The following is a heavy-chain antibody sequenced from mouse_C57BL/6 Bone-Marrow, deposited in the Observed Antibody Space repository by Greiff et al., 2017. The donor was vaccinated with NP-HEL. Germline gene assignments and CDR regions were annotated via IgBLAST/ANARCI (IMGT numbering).Heavy chain of an antibody. Sequence: VHLVESGPGLVAPSQSLSITCTVSGFSLTSYAISWVRQPPGKGLEWLGVIWTDGGTNYNSALKSRLSISKDNSKSQVFLKMNSLQTDDTARYYCARTYSSGYVGDYWGQGTSVTVSS. CDR2: IWTDGGT. CDR3: ARTYSSGYVGDY. V-gene: IGHV2-9-1*01. J-gene: IGHJ4*01. CDR1: GFSLTSYA. D-gene: IGHD3-2*02.